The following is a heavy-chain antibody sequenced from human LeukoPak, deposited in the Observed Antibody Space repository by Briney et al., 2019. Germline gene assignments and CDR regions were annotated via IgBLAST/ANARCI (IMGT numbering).Heavy chain of an antibody. V-gene: IGHV4-39*07. D-gene: IGHD6-19*01. J-gene: IGHJ4*02. Sequence: SETLSLTCTVSGGSISSSSYYWGWIRQPPGKGLEWIGSISYTGSTYYNPSLKSRVTISVDTSKNQFSLNLISVTAADTAVYYCARVLPYSSGWGVDYWGQGALVTVSS. CDR1: GGSISSSSYY. CDR2: ISYTGST. CDR3: ARVLPYSSGWGVDY.